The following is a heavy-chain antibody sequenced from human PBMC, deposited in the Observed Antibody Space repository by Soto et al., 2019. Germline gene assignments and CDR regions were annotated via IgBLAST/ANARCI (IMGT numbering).Heavy chain of an antibody. CDR3: ARVGSGWVRS. J-gene: IGHJ4*02. D-gene: IGHD6-19*01. CDR2: IYYSGST. CDR1: GGSISSGGYY. V-gene: IGHV4-31*03. Sequence: QAQLQESGPGLVKPSQTLSLTCTVSGGSISSGGYYWSWIRQHPGKGLEWIGYIYYSGSTYYNPSLKSRVSISEDTSKNQSSLKLTSVAAAATAGYCCARVGSGWVRSWGQGTLVTVSS.